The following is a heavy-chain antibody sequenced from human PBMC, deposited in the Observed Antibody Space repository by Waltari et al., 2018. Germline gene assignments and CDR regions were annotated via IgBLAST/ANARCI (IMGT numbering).Heavy chain of an antibody. J-gene: IGHJ6*02. CDR1: EFTFSSYA. D-gene: IGHD3-22*01. Sequence: QVQLVESGGGVVQPGRSLRLSCAASEFTFSSYALHWVRKAPGKGLEWGEVITKNERNIYYVDSVKDRFTISRDNSKKTLYLQMNSLRPEDTAMYYCVRDFCDRTKCHGMDVWGQGTTVTVSS. CDR3: VRDFCDRTKCHGMDV. CDR2: ITKNERNI. V-gene: IGHV3-30*04.